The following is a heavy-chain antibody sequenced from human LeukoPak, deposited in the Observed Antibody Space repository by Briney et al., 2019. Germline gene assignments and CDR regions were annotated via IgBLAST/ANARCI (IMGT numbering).Heavy chain of an antibody. CDR1: GFTFSSYW. CDR3: ARAPTYYYDSSGYLELLWIDY. V-gene: IGHV3-7*01. D-gene: IGHD3-22*01. J-gene: IGHJ4*02. Sequence: GGSLRLSCAASGFTFSSYWMSWVRQAPGKGLEWVANIKQDGSEKYYVDSVKGRFTISRDNAKNSLYLQMNSLRAEDTAVYYCARAPTYYYDSSGYLELLWIDYWGQGTLVTVSS. CDR2: IKQDGSEK.